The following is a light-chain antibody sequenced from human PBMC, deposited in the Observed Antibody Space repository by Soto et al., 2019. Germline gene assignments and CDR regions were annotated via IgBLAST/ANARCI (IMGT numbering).Light chain of an antibody. J-gene: IGKJ2*01. CDR3: QQYVGSSPYT. CDR2: GSS. CDR1: QSVRGNY. V-gene: IGKV3-20*01. Sequence: EIVLTQSPGTLSLSPGERATLSCGASQSVRGNYLAWYQHKPGQAPRLLIYGSSTRATGIPDRFSATGSGTDFTLTISRLEPEDSAVYLCQQYVGSSPYTLGQGTNVDIK.